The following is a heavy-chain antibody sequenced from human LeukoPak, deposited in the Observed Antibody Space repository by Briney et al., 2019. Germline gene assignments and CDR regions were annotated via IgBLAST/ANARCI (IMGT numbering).Heavy chain of an antibody. CDR3: AKDKGVTWDSRFDY. D-gene: IGHD3-10*01. J-gene: IGHJ4*02. CDR1: GFTFSSYA. V-gene: IGHV3-30*04. CDR2: ISYDGSNK. Sequence: GGSLRLSCAASGFTFSSYAMHWVRQAPGKGLEWVAVISYDGSNKYYADSVKGRFTISRDNSKNTLYLQMNSLRAEDTAVYYCAKDKGVTWDSRFDYWGQGTLVTVSS.